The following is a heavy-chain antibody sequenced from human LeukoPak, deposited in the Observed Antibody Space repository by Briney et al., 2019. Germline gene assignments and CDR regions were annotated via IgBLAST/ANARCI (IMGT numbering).Heavy chain of an antibody. CDR2: ISSSSSYI. V-gene: IGHV3-21*04. D-gene: IGHD3-22*01. Sequence: PGGSLRLSCAASGFTFSSYSMNWVRQAPGKGLEWVSSISSSSSYIYYADSVKGRFTISRDNAKNSLYLQMNSLRAEDTAVYYCARGDYYDSSGYSPYDYWGQGTLVTVSS. CDR3: ARGDYYDSSGYSPYDY. CDR1: GFTFSSYS. J-gene: IGHJ4*02.